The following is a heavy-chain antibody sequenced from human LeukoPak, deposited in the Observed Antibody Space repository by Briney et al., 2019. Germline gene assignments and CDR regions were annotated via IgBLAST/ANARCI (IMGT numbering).Heavy chain of an antibody. V-gene: IGHV3-23*01. J-gene: IGHJ4*02. CDR3: ASNYNFDS. Sequence: PGGSLRLSCAASGFTFSTSAMNWVRQAPGKGLEWVSSISAGGGSTYYADSVKGRFTISRDFSNNTVYVQMNSLRAEDTAVYYCASNYNFDSWGQETLVTVSS. D-gene: IGHD4-11*01. CDR1: GFTFSTSA. CDR2: ISAGGGST.